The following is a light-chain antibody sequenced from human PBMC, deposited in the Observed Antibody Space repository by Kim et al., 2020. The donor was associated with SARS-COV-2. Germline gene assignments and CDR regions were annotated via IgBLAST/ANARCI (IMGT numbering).Light chain of an antibody. V-gene: IGLV3-19*01. CDR1: SLRSYY. CDR3: NSRDTSVSHWM. J-gene: IGLJ3*02. CDR2: GKN. Sequence: SSELTQDPAVSVALGQTVTITCQGDSLRSYYASWYQQKPGQAPVLVAYGKNNRPSGIPDRFSGSYSGNTASLTITGAQAEDEADYYCNSRDTSVSHWMFGGGTQLTVL.